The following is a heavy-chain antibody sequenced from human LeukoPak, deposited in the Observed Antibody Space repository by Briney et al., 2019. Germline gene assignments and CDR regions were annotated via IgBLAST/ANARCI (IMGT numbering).Heavy chain of an antibody. V-gene: IGHV4-34*01. D-gene: IGHD6-13*01. CDR1: GGSFSGYY. CDR3: ARAGYSSSYNWFDP. CDR2: INHSGST. Sequence: PSETLSLTCAVYGGSFSGYYWSWIRQPPGKGLEWIGEINHSGSTNYNPSHKSRVTISVDTSKNQFSLKLSSVTAADTAVYYCARAGYSSSYNWFDPWGQGTLVTVSS. J-gene: IGHJ5*02.